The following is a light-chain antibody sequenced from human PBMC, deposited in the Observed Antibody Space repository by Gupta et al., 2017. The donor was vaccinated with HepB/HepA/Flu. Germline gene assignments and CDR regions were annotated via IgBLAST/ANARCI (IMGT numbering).Light chain of an antibody. V-gene: IGLV2-14*01. CDR2: YVT. Sequence: ALAQPASVSGSPVQSITTSCTGTSSDVGAYDYVSCYQQHPGKAPKLMIYYVTSRPSGFSNRFSGSKSGNTASLTISGLQPEDEADYYCTSYTSSNTHVFGTGTKVTVL. CDR1: SSDVGAYDY. CDR3: TSYTSSNTHV. J-gene: IGLJ1*01.